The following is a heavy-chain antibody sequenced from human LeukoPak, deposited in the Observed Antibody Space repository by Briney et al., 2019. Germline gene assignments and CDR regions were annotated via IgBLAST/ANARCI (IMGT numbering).Heavy chain of an antibody. V-gene: IGHV4-34*01. Sequence: SETLSLTCAVYGGSFSGYYWSWIRQPPGKGLEWIGEINHSGSTNYNPSLKSRVTISQDTTKNQFSLKLSSVTAADTALYYCILGEVAGDYFQHWGQGNLVTVSS. CDR3: ILGEVAGDYFQH. D-gene: IGHD6-19*01. CDR1: GGSFSGYY. J-gene: IGHJ1*01. CDR2: INHSGST.